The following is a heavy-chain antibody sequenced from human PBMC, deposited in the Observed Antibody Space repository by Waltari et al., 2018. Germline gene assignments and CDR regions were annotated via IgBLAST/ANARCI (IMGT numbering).Heavy chain of an antibody. J-gene: IGHJ6*02. D-gene: IGHD6-25*01. CDR2: TIHILGTE. Sequence: QVQLVQSGAEVKKPGSSVKVSCNASGGTFSSYAISWVRQAPGQRLEWMGGTIHILGTENDDQQFQGRVTITADESTSTAYMELSSLRSEETAVYYCAKNAGSEQRYYYGMDVWGQGTTVTVSS. CDR1: GGTFSSYA. CDR3: AKNAGSEQRYYYGMDV. V-gene: IGHV1-69*12.